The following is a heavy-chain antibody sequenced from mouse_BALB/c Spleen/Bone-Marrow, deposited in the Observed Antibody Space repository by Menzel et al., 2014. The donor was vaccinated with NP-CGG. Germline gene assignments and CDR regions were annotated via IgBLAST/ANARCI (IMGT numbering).Heavy chain of an antibody. Sequence: VQLQQSGAELVKPGASAKLSCKASGYTFTSYWMHWEKQRPGQGLEWIGEIDPSDSYTNYNQKFKGKATLTVDKSSNTAYMQLSSLASEDSEVYDCARGLYGNSGYWGQGTTLTVSS. CDR2: IDPSDSYT. J-gene: IGHJ2*01. V-gene: IGHV1-69*02. CDR3: ARGLYGNSGY. D-gene: IGHD2-1*01. CDR1: GYTFTSYW.